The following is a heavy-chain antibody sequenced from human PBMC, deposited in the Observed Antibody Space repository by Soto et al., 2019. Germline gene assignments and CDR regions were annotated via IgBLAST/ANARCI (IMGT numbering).Heavy chain of an antibody. J-gene: IGHJ6*02. Sequence: GGSLRLSCAASGFTFSSYAMSWVRQAPGKGLEWVSAISGSGGNTYYADSVKGRLTISRDNPKNTLFLQMNSLRADDTAVYYCARSPRYCSGGSCQPTNRMDVWGQGTTVTVSS. CDR3: ARSPRYCSGGSCQPTNRMDV. CDR2: ISGSGGNT. D-gene: IGHD2-15*01. CDR1: GFTFSSYA. V-gene: IGHV3-23*01.